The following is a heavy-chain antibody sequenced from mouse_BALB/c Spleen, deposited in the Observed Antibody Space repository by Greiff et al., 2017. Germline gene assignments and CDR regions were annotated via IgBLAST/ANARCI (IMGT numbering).Heavy chain of an antibody. CDR2: ISYSGST. Sequence: DVQLQESGPGLVKPSQSLSLTCTVTGYSITSDYAWNWIRQFPGNKLEWMGYISYSGSTSYNPSLKSRISITRDTSKNQFFLQLNSVTTEDTATYYCAKLYDLWYFDVWGAGTTVTVSS. V-gene: IGHV3-2*02. D-gene: IGHD2-3*01. CDR1: GYSITSDYA. J-gene: IGHJ1*01. CDR3: AKLYDLWYFDV.